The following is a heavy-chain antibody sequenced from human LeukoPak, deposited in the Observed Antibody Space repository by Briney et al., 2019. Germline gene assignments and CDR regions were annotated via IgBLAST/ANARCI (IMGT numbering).Heavy chain of an antibody. CDR3: ARDLRITKYYYYGMDV. CDR1: GFTFGSYS. D-gene: IGHD3-16*01. Sequence: GGSLRLSCAASGFTFGSYSMNWVRQAPGKGLEWVSSISSSSSYIYYADSVKGRFTISRDNAKNSLYLQMNSLRAEDTAVYYCARDLRITKYYYYGMDVWGQGTTVTVSS. J-gene: IGHJ6*02. V-gene: IGHV3-21*01. CDR2: ISSSSSYI.